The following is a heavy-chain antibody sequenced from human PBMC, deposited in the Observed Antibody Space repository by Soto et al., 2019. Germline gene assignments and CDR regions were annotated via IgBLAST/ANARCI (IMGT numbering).Heavy chain of an antibody. J-gene: IGHJ4*02. CDR2: IYSSGST. CDR1: GGSVSSGSYY. V-gene: IGHV4-61*01. D-gene: IGHD5-12*01. Sequence: QVQLQESGPGLVKPSETLSLTCTVSGGSVSSGSYYWSWIRQPPGKGLEWIGYIYSSGSTSYNPSLKSRVTISVDTSKNQFSPNLSSVTAADTAVYYCARDGDGYNYWGQGTLVTVSS. CDR3: ARDGDGYNY.